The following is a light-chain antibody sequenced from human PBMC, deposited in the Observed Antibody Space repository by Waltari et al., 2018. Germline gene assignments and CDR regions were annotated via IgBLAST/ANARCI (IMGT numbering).Light chain of an antibody. Sequence: QSGLTQSPSVSGAPGQRVTISCTGSSPHIGAGYDVHWYQLLPGTAPKLLIYVNSNRPSGVPDRFSGSKSGTSASLAITGLQAEDEADYYCQSYDSSLSGSVFGGGTKLTVL. V-gene: IGLV1-40*01. CDR2: VNS. J-gene: IGLJ3*02. CDR1: SPHIGAGYD. CDR3: QSYDSSLSGSV.